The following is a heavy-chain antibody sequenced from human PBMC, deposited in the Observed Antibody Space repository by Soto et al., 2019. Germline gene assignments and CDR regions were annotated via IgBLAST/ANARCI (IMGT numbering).Heavy chain of an antibody. V-gene: IGHV3-23*01. CDR3: ARVASDYINSAGH. D-gene: IGHD4-4*01. Sequence: EVQLLESGGGLEQPGGSLRLSCAAPGFIFNAYAMNWVRQAPGMGLEWVSAIGGSGGNTYYAASVKGRFTISRDNSKDTVELEMNRLRVDATAVYFCARVASDYINSAGHWGQGILVTVSS. CDR2: IGGSGGNT. CDR1: GFIFNAYA. J-gene: IGHJ4*02.